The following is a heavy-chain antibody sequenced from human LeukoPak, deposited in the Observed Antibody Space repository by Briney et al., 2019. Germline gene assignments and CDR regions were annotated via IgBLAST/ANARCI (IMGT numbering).Heavy chain of an antibody. V-gene: IGHV3-74*01. CDR1: GFIFSNYW. D-gene: IGHD6-13*01. CDR2: IKTDGTTT. Sequence: GGSLRLSCAGSGFIFSNYWMHWVRQAPGKGLVWVSRIKTDGTTTYYADSVRGRFTVSRDNAKNSLYLHLNSLRAEDTAVYYCAREGITATADYWGQGNLIIVSS. J-gene: IGHJ4*02. CDR3: AREGITATADY.